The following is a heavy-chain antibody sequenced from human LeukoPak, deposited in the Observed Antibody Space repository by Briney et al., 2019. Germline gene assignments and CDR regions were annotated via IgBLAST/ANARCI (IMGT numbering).Heavy chain of an antibody. V-gene: IGHV4-59*01. Sequence: PSETLSLTCTVSGGSISSYYWSWIRQPPGKGLEWIGNIYYSGSTNYNPSLKSRVTISVDTSKNQFSLTLNSVTAADTAVYYCARPYSSGWRGAFDIWGQGTMVTVSS. D-gene: IGHD6-25*01. CDR1: GGSISSYY. CDR2: IYYSGST. J-gene: IGHJ3*02. CDR3: ARPYSSGWRGAFDI.